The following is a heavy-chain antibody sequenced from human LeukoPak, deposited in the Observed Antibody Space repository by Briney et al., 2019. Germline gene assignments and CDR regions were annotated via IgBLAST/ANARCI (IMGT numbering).Heavy chain of an antibody. CDR2: IRYDGSNK. D-gene: IGHD3-22*01. CDR3: ATMTYYYDSSGYDY. Sequence: GGSLRLSCAASGFTFSSYEMNWVRQAPGKGLEWVAFIRYDGSNKYYADSVKGRFTISRDNSKNTLYLQMNSLRAEDTAVYYCATMTYYYDSSGYDYWGQGTLVTVSS. J-gene: IGHJ4*02. CDR1: GFTFSSYE. V-gene: IGHV3-30*02.